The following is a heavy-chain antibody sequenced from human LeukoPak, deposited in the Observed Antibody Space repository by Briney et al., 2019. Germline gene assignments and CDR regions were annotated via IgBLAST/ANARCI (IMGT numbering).Heavy chain of an antibody. V-gene: IGHV4-34*01. CDR2: INHSGST. CDR3: ARLYYQLRGNWFDP. CDR1: GGSFSGYY. D-gene: IGHD2-2*01. J-gene: IGHJ5*02. Sequence: SETLSLTCAVYGGSFSGYYWSWIRQPPGKGLGWIGEINHSGSTNYNPSLKSRVTISVDTSKNQFSLKLSSVTAADTAVYYCARLYYQLRGNWFDPWGQGTLVTVSS.